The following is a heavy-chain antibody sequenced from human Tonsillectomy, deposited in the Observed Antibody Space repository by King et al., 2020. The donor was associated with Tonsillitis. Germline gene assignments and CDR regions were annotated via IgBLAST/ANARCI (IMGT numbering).Heavy chain of an antibody. CDR1: GGSISSYY. CDR3: ARSLSGYDNLDY. V-gene: IGHV4-59*01. J-gene: IGHJ4*02. Sequence: QVQLQESGPGLVKPSETLSLTCTVSGGSISSYYWSWIRQPPGKGLEWIGYIYYSGSTNYNPSLKSRVTISVDTTKNQFSLKLSSVTAADPAVYYCARSLSGYDNLDYWGQGTLVTVSS. CDR2: IYYSGST. D-gene: IGHD5-12*01.